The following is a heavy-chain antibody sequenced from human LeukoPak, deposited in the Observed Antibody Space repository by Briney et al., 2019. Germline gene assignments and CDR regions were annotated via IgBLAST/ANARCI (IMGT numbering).Heavy chain of an antibody. V-gene: IGHV3-23*01. CDR1: GFTFSSYA. D-gene: IGHD6-13*01. CDR2: ISDNGYST. CDR3: AKXPXSSXWYGYNWFDP. J-gene: IGHJ5*02. Sequence: PGGSLRLSCAASGFTFSSYAMSWVRQAPGKGLEWVSAISDNGYSTYYADSVKGRFTISRDNSKNTLYLQMYSLRAEDTAVYYCAKXPXSSXWYGYNWFDPWGQGTLVTVSS.